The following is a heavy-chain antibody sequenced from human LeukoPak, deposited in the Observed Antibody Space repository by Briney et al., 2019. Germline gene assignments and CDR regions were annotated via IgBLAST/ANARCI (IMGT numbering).Heavy chain of an antibody. CDR2: IYYSGST. CDR1: GGSISSGGYY. V-gene: IGHV4-31*03. D-gene: IGHD7-27*01. J-gene: IGHJ4*02. CDR3: ARSNWGSYYFDY. Sequence: SETLSLTCTVSGGSISSGGYYWSWIRQHPGKGLEWIGYIYYSGSTYYNPSLKSRVTISVDTSKNQFSLKLSSVTAADTAVYYCARSNWGSYYFDYWGQGTLVTVSS.